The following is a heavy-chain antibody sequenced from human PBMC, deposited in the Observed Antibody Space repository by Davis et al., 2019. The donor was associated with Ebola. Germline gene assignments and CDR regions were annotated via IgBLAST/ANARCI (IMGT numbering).Heavy chain of an antibody. CDR2: ISTYNDNT. CDR1: GYTFTTYG. J-gene: IGHJ6*02. Sequence: ASVKVSCKASGYTFTTYGISWVRQAPGQGLEWLGWISTYNDNTNYAQKLQGRVTMTTDTSTSTAYMELRSLRTDDTAVYYGARDRYCSGGSCYSSYYYGMDVWGQGTTVTVSS. D-gene: IGHD2-15*01. V-gene: IGHV1-18*01. CDR3: ARDRYCSGGSCYSSYYYGMDV.